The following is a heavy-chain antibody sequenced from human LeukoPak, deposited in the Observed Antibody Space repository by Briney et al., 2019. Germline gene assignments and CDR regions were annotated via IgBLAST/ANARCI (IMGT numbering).Heavy chain of an antibody. J-gene: IGHJ6*02. CDR3: ARTGNSGLYYYGMDV. CDR1: GGTFSSYA. V-gene: IGHV1-69*04. CDR2: IIPILGIA. D-gene: IGHD4-23*01. Sequence: SVKVSCKASGGTFSSYAISWVRQAPGQGLEWMGRIIPILGIANYAQKFQGRVTITADKSTSTAYMELSSLRSEDTAVYYCARTGNSGLYYYGMDVWGQGTTVTVSS.